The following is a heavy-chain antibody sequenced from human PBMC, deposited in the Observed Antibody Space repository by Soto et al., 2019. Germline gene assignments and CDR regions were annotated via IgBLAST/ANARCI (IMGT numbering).Heavy chain of an antibody. D-gene: IGHD2-15*01. CDR2: IRSNTAGT. Sequence: GGSLRLSCAASGFTFSSYAMSWVRQAPGKGLEWVAAIRSNTAGTHYADSMRDRFTISRVNSANTIFLQMNSLRVEDSAVYFCAKASDGGWPYYFDSWGQGALVTVSS. V-gene: IGHV3-23*01. CDR1: GFTFSSYA. CDR3: AKASDGGWPYYFDS. J-gene: IGHJ4*02.